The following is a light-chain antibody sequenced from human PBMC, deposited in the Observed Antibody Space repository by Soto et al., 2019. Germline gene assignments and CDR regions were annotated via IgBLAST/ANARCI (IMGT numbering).Light chain of an antibody. CDR2: DAS. CDR3: QQYSIYPWT. J-gene: IGKJ1*01. Sequence: QMTQSPSTLSASVGDRVSIICRASQSVHSSLAWYQQKPGKAPTLLISDASSLKSGVPSRFSGSGSGTAFTLTISSLQPVDSATYYCQQYSIYPWTFGQGTKVEIK. V-gene: IGKV1-5*02. CDR1: QSVHSS.